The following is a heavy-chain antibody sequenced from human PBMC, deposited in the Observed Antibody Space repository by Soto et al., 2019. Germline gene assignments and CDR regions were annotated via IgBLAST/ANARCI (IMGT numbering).Heavy chain of an antibody. CDR3: AREAPRNWFDP. J-gene: IGHJ5*02. Sequence: SVNGSCKSSGGAFSGYAISLVRQAPGQGLEWMGGIIPIFGTANYAQKFQGRVTITADESTRTAYMELSSLRSGDTAVYYCAREAPRNWFDPWGQGTLVTVSS. V-gene: IGHV1-69*13. CDR2: IIPIFGTA. CDR1: GGAFSGYA.